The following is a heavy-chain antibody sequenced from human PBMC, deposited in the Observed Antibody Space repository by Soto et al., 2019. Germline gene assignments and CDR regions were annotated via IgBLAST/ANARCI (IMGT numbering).Heavy chain of an antibody. CDR2: IYYSGST. CDR3: ARSMHYSDGSNYSPFDY. Sequence: SETLSLTCTVSGGSISSSSYYWGWIRQPPGKGLEWIGSIYYSGSTYYNPSLKSRVTISIDASKNQFSLRLSSVTAADTAVCYCARSMHYSDGSNYSPFDYWGQGTLVTVSS. CDR1: GGSISSSSYY. D-gene: IGHD3-22*01. J-gene: IGHJ4*02. V-gene: IGHV4-39*07.